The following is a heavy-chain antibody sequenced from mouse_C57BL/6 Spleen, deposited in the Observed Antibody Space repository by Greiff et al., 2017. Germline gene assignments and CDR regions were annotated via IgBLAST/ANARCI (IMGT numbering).Heavy chain of an antibody. CDR3: ARRSYGSSHDY. J-gene: IGHJ2*01. V-gene: IGHV1-55*01. D-gene: IGHD1-1*01. CDR1: GYTFTSYW. Sequence: VHLVESGAELVKPGASVKMSCKASGYTFTSYWITWVKQRPGQGLEWIGDIYPGSGSTNYNEKFKSKATLTVDTSSSTAYMQLSSLTSEDSAVYYCARRSYGSSHDYWGQGTTLTVSS. CDR2: IYPGSGST.